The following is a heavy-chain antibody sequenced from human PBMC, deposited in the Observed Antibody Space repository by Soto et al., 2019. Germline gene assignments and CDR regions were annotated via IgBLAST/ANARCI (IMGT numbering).Heavy chain of an antibody. CDR2: INPNGGVT. V-gene: IGHV1-2*04. Sequence: QVKLVQSGAEARKPGASVTVSCRSSGDSFNDYYIHWVRQARGQGFEWMGWINPNGGVTKYAQKFQGWVSMTRDTSIRTVYMQLSRLRSDDTAVYYCARESGGATATLDYYYFYMDVWGTGTTVTVSS. CDR3: ARESGGATATLDYYYFYMDV. CDR1: GDSFNDYY. D-gene: IGHD5-12*01. J-gene: IGHJ6*03.